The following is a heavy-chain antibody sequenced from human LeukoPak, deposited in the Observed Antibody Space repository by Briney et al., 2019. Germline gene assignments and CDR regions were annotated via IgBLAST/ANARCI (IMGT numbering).Heavy chain of an antibody. J-gene: IGHJ4*02. D-gene: IGHD3-9*01. CDR1: GFTFSSYW. Sequence: GGSLRLSCAASGFTFSSYWMHWVRQAPGKGLVWVSRINSDGSSTSYADSVKGRFTISRDNAKNTLYLQMNSLRAEDTAVYYCATDGLRYWMDRVFDYWGQGTPVTVSS. V-gene: IGHV3-74*01. CDR2: INSDGSST. CDR3: ATDGLRYWMDRVFDY.